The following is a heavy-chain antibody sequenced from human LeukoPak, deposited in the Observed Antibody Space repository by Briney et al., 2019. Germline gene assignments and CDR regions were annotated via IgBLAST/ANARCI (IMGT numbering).Heavy chain of an antibody. CDR3: AKAVGAMVTMFDY. J-gene: IGHJ4*02. CDR2: IRYDGSNK. CDR1: GFTFSSYG. D-gene: IGHD5-18*01. Sequence: PGGSLRLSCAASGFTFSSYGMHWVRQAPGKGLEWVAFIRYDGSNKYYADSVKGRFTISRDNSKNTLYLQMNSLRAEDTAVYYCAKAVGAMVTMFDYWGQGTLVTVSS. V-gene: IGHV3-30*02.